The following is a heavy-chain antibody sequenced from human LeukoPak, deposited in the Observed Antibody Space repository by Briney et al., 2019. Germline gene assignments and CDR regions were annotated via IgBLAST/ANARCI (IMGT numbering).Heavy chain of an antibody. D-gene: IGHD3-10*01. CDR3: ARDRHYYGSD. CDR2: IYYSGNT. V-gene: IGHV4-34*01. Sequence: SETLSLTCAVYGGSFIGFHWNWIRRPPGKGLEWIRSIYYSGNTYYNPSLKSRVIISVDTSKNQFSLKLSSVTAADTAVYYCARDRHYYGSDWGQGTLVTVSS. CDR1: GGSFIGFH. J-gene: IGHJ4*02.